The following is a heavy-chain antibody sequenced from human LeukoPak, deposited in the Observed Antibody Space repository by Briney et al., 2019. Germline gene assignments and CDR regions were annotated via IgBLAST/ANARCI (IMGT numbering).Heavy chain of an antibody. CDR3: ARGVGIGIVVVIHFDY. Sequence: SQTLSLTCIVSGGSISSGGYYWSWIRQHPGKGLEWIGYIYYSGSTYYNPSLKSRVTISVDTSKNQFSLKLSSVTAADTAVYYCARGVGIGIVVVIHFDYWGQGTLVTVSS. CDR2: IYYSGST. CDR1: GGSISSGGYY. J-gene: IGHJ4*02. V-gene: IGHV4-31*03. D-gene: IGHD3-22*01.